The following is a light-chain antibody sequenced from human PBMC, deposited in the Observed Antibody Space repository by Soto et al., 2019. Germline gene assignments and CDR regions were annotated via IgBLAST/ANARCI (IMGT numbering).Light chain of an antibody. V-gene: IGKV3-11*01. CDR3: QQRTNWLT. Sequence: EIVLTQSPATLSLSPGERATLSCRASESVSDYIAWYQQKPGQPPRLVIYDTSKRATGVPARFSGSGSGTDFTLTISSLEPEDCAVYYCQQRTNWLTFGGGTKVEIK. CDR2: DTS. J-gene: IGKJ4*01. CDR1: ESVSDY.